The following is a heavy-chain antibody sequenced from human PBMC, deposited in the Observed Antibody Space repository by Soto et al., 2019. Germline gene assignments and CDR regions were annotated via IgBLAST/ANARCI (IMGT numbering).Heavy chain of an antibody. CDR1: GFSLSTSGVG. D-gene: IGHD5-18*01. CDR2: IYWDNDK. CDR3: AHSPGYSYASH. Sequence: QITLKESGPTLVKPTQTLTLTCTFSGFSLSTSGVGVGWIRQPPGKALEWLALIYWDNDKRYSPSMKGRLTITKYTPKNEGALTTTNIDSLDTATYSCAHSPGYSYASHWCQGTLVTVSS. J-gene: IGHJ4*02. V-gene: IGHV2-5*02.